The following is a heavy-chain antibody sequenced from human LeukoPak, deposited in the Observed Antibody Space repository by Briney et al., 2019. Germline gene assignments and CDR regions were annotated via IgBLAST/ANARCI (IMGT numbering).Heavy chain of an antibody. CDR2: INAGNGNT. Sequence: ASVKVSCKASGYTFTSYAMHWVRQAPGQRPEWMGWINAGNGNTEYSQKFQGRVTITRDTSASTAYIELSSLRSEDTAVYYCAREYEDIVVVPAGGYYGMDVWGKGTTVTVSS. CDR1: GYTFTSYA. J-gene: IGHJ6*04. V-gene: IGHV1-3*01. CDR3: AREYEDIVVVPAGGYYGMDV. D-gene: IGHD2-2*01.